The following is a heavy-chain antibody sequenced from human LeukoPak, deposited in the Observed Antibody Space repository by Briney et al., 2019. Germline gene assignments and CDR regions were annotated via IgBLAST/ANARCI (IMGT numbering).Heavy chain of an antibody. CDR1: GFTFSDHY. CDR2: ISSSSSYK. V-gene: IGHV3-11*06. Sequence: GGSLRLSCAASGFTFSDHYISWVRQAPGKGLEWVSSISSSSSYKYYADSVKGRFTISRDNAKNSLYLQMNSLRAEDTAVYYCARPADYWGQGTLVTVSS. J-gene: IGHJ4*02. CDR3: ARPADY.